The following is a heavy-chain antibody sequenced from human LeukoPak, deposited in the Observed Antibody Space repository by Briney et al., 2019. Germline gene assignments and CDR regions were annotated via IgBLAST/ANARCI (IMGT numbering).Heavy chain of an antibody. CDR1: GFTFSSYA. V-gene: IGHV3-23*01. CDR3: AKDSRGYYDYVRGSYLRG. D-gene: IGHD3-16*02. J-gene: IGHJ4*02. Sequence: GGSLRLSCAASGFTFSSYAMSWVRQAPGKGLEWVSAISGSGGSTYYADSVKGRFTISRDNSKNTLYLQMNSLRAEDTAVYYCAKDSRGYYDYVRGSYLRGWGQGTLVTVSS. CDR2: ISGSGGST.